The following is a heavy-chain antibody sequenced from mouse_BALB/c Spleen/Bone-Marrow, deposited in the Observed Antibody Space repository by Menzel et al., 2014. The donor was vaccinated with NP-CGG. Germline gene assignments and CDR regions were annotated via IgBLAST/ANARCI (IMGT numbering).Heavy chain of an antibody. CDR1: GFNIKDTY. V-gene: IGHV14-3*02. J-gene: IGHJ3*01. D-gene: IGHD2-4*01. CDR2: IDPANGNT. CDR3: AMITTGAWFAY. Sequence: EVKLEESGAELVKPGASVKLSCIASGFNIKDTYMHWVKQRPGQGLEWIGRIDPANGNTKYDPKFPGKATITADTSSNTAYLQLSSLTSEDTAVYYCAMITTGAWFAYWGQGTLVTVSA.